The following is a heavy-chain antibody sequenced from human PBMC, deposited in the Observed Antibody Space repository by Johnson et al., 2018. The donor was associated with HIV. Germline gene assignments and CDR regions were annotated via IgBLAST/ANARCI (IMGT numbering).Heavy chain of an antibody. D-gene: IGHD6-6*01. CDR3: AKEDSSSWNAFDI. J-gene: IGHJ3*02. CDR1: GFTFDDYG. Sequence: VQLVESGGGVIRPGGSLRLSCAASGFTFDDYGVSWVRQAPGKGLEWVSGINWNGDSTDYADSVKGRFTISRDNAKNSLFLQMNSLGGEDTAVYYCAKEDSSSWNAFDIWGQGTMVTVSS. CDR2: INWNGDST. V-gene: IGHV3-20*04.